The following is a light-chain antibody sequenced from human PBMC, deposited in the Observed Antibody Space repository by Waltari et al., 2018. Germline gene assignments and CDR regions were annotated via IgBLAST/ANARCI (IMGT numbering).Light chain of an antibody. CDR1: RSLLNSNGYTY. CDR3: MQPLETPWT. Sequence: EIVLTQSPLSLPVIPGEPASISCTSSRSLLNSNGYTYLVWYVQKPGQSPHLLIYSGSNRASGVPDRFTGSGSGTDFTLKISRVEAEDVGVYYCMQPLETPWTFGQGTKVEMK. V-gene: IGKV2-28*01. CDR2: SGS. J-gene: IGKJ1*01.